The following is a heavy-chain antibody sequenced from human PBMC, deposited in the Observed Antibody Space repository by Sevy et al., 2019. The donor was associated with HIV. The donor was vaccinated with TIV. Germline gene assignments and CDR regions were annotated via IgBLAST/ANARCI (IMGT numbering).Heavy chain of an antibody. CDR2: FKSKIHGGTT. CDR3: TRWSGSQSIFDY. CDR1: GFILGDYG. Sequence: GGSLRLSCTASGFILGDYGMSWVLQAPGKGLEWIAFFKSKIHGGTTENAASVKGRFTISRDDSKNIVYLQMSNLKTEDTAVYYCTRWSGSQSIFDYWGQGTLVTVSS. V-gene: IGHV3-49*04. J-gene: IGHJ4*02. D-gene: IGHD1-26*01.